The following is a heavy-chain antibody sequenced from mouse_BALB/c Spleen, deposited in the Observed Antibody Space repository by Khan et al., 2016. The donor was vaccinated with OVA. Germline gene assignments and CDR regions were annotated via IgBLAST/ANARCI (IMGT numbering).Heavy chain of an antibody. CDR2: ITYSGST. CDR1: GYSITSGYG. J-gene: IGHJ2*01. CDR3: ARSARIKY. D-gene: IGHD1-2*01. Sequence: EVQLQESGPGLVKPSQSLSLTCTVTGYSITSGYGWNWIRQFPGNKLEWMGYITYSGSTNYNPTLKSRISITRDTSNNQFFLQLNSVTTEDTATYYCARSARIKYWGQGTTLTVSS. V-gene: IGHV3-1*02.